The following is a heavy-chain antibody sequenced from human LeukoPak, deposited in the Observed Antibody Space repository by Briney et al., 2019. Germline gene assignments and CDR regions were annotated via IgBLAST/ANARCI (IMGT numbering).Heavy chain of an antibody. Sequence: ASVKVSCKASGYTFTSYYMHWVRQAPGQGLEWMGIINPSGGSTSYAQKFQGRVTMTEDTSTDTAYMELSSLRSEDTAVYYCAGRLWGSGSYYLFDYWGQGTLVTVSS. D-gene: IGHD3-10*01. CDR3: AGRLWGSGSYYLFDY. CDR1: GYTFTSYY. V-gene: IGHV1-46*01. CDR2: INPSGGST. J-gene: IGHJ4*02.